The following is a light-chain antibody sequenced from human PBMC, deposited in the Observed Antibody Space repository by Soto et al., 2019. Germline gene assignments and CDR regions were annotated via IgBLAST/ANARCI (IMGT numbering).Light chain of an antibody. CDR1: QDISNY. Sequence: DLQMTQSPSSLSASVGDRVTITCQASQDISNYLNWYQQKPGKAPMLLIYDASNLETGVPSRFSGSGSGTDFTFTISSLQPEDIATYYGQQYDNLPLTFGGGTKVEIK. CDR3: QQYDNLPLT. V-gene: IGKV1-33*01. J-gene: IGKJ4*01. CDR2: DAS.